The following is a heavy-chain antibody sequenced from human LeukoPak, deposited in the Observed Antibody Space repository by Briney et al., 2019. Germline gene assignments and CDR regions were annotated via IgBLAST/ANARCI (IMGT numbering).Heavy chain of an antibody. CDR2: IKQNESET. CDR1: GFTFNAYS. V-gene: IGHV3-7*01. J-gene: IGHJ6*03. D-gene: IGHD6-19*01. CDR3: VRNSWYYSGWSVDFYYYMDV. Sequence: GGSLRLSCAASGFTFNAYSMSWVRQAPGKGLEWVANIKQNESETHYVESVKGRFAISRDNAKDSLFLQMNSLRAADTAVYFCVRNSWYYSGWSVDFYYYMDVWGKGTTVTVSS.